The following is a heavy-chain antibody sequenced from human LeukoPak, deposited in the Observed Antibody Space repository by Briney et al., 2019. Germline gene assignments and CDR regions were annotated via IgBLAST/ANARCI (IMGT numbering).Heavy chain of an antibody. CDR3: ARDRSGFYSVDY. CDR2: LSNDGNNY. CDR1: GFTFSENN. D-gene: IGHD5-12*01. J-gene: IGHJ4*02. V-gene: IGHV3-30-3*01. Sequence: PGMSLRLSCAASGFTFSENNVHWVRQAPGEGLEWVALLSNDGNNYAYADSVKGRFTLSGDKSKTTLYLQMNSLRAEDTAVYYCARDRSGFYSVDYWGQGTLVTVSS.